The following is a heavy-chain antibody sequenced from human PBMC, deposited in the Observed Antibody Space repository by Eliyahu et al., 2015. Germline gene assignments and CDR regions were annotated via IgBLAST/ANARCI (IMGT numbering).Heavy chain of an antibody. CDR3: TTDRVWYDYVWGSAYFDY. Sequence: EVQLVESGGGLVKPGGSLRLSCAASGFTFSXPWXXWVRQAPGKGLEWVGRIKSKTDGGTTDYAAPVKGRFTISRDDSKNTLYLQMNSLKTEDTAVYYCTTDRVWYDYVWGSAYFDYWGQGTLVTVSS. J-gene: IGHJ4*02. CDR2: IKSKTDGGTT. CDR1: GFTFSXPW. V-gene: IGHV3-15*01. D-gene: IGHD3-16*01.